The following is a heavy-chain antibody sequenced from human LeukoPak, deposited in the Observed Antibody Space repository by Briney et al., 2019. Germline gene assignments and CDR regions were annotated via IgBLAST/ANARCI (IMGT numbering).Heavy chain of an antibody. CDR3: ARGGTMVRGVIAFYY. Sequence: SETLSLTCAVYGGSFSGYYWSWIRQPPGKGLEWIGEINHSGSTNYNPSLKSRVTISVDTSKNQFSLKLSSVTAADTAVYNCARGGTMVRGVIAFYYWGQGTLVTVSS. CDR1: GGSFSGYY. D-gene: IGHD3-10*01. CDR2: INHSGST. V-gene: IGHV4-34*01. J-gene: IGHJ4*02.